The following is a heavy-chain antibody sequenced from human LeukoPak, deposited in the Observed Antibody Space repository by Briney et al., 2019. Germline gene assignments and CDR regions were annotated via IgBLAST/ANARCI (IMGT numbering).Heavy chain of an antibody. CDR2: ISSSSTI. CDR1: GFTFSSYS. V-gene: IGHV3-48*04. J-gene: IGHJ4*02. CDR3: ARASGYSYGFHHSPFFSGKDHIDY. Sequence: PGGSLRLSCAASGFTFSSYSMNWVRQAPGKGLEWVSYISSSSTIYYADSVKGRFTISRDNAKNSLYLQMNSLRAEDTAVYYCARASGYSYGFHHSPFFSGKDHIDYWGQGTLVTVSS. D-gene: IGHD5-18*01.